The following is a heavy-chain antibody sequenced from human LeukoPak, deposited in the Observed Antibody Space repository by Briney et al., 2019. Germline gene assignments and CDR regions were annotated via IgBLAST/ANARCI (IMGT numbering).Heavy chain of an antibody. CDR2: ISGSGGAT. J-gene: IGHJ4*02. D-gene: IGHD3-10*01. V-gene: IGHV3-23*01. CDR3: ARAAMVRGVDYFDS. CDR1: GFTFSSYS. Sequence: GGSLRLSCAAFGFTFSSYSMTWVRQAPGKGLEWVSVISGSGGATYYAVSVKGRLTISRDNSKNTLCLQMNSLRAEDTAVYYCARAAMVRGVDYFDSWGQGTLVTVSS.